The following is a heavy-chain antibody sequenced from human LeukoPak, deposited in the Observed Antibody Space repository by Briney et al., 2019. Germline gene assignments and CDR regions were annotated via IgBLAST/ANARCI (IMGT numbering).Heavy chain of an antibody. J-gene: IGHJ3*02. Sequence: SETLSLTCAVYGGSFSGYYWSWLRQPPGKGLEWIGEINHSGSTNYNPSLKSRVTISVDTSKNQFSLKLSSVTAADTTVYYCARSRITMIVVVPVAFDIWGQGTMVTVSS. CDR1: GGSFSGYY. V-gene: IGHV4-34*01. CDR2: INHSGST. CDR3: ARSRITMIVVVPVAFDI. D-gene: IGHD3-22*01.